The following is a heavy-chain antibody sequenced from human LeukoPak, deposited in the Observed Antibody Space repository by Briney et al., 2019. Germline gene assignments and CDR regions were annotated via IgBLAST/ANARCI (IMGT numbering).Heavy chain of an antibody. V-gene: IGHV3-23*01. J-gene: IGHJ3*02. Sequence: GGSLRLSCAASGFIFSSYAMSWVRQAPGKGLEWVSAVSGSGGTTWYADSVMGRFTISRDNSKNTLYLQMNSLRAEDTAVYYCAKDLRKVEYDAFDIWGQGTLVTVSS. CDR3: AKDLRKVEYDAFDI. CDR2: VSGSGGTT. D-gene: IGHD3-3*01. CDR1: GFIFSSYA.